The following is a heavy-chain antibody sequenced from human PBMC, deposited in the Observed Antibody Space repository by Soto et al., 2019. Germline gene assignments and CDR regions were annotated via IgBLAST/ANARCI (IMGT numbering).Heavy chain of an antibody. Sequence: GASVKVSCKASGFTFTSSAVQWVRQARGQRLEWIGWIVVGSGNTNYAQKFQERVTITRGMSTSTAYMELSSLRSEDTAVYYCAADPGIAVAGYYYYYGMDVWGQGTTVTVSS. CDR3: AADPGIAVAGYYYYYGMDV. CDR1: GFTFTSSA. J-gene: IGHJ6*02. CDR2: IVVGSGNT. D-gene: IGHD6-19*01. V-gene: IGHV1-58*01.